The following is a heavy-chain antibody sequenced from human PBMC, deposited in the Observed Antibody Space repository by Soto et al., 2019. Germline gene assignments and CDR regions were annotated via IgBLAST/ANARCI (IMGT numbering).Heavy chain of an antibody. V-gene: IGHV1-46*03. CDR2: INPSRGDT. J-gene: IGHJ5*02. Sequence: QVQLVQSGAEVKKPGASVKVSCKASGYPLSSYHMHWVRQAPGQGLEWLGRINPSRGDTTYAQKFQGRVTMTRDTSTSTVYMELSSLRSEDTAVYYCTRGYTWHYDNWFDPWGHGTLVTVTS. D-gene: IGHD1-7*01. CDR1: GYPLSSYH. CDR3: TRGYTWHYDNWFDP.